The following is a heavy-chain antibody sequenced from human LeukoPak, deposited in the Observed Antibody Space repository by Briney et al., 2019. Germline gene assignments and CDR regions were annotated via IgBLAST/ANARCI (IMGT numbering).Heavy chain of an antibody. CDR1: GGSFSGYY. Sequence: PSETLSLTCAVYGGSFSGYYWSWIRQPPGKGLEWIGAINHSGSTNYNPSLKSRVTISVDTSKHQFSLKLSSVTAADTAVYYCARVGYSNYWFDPWGQGTLVTVSS. J-gene: IGHJ5*02. CDR2: INHSGST. D-gene: IGHD4-11*01. CDR3: ARVGYSNYWFDP. V-gene: IGHV4-34*01.